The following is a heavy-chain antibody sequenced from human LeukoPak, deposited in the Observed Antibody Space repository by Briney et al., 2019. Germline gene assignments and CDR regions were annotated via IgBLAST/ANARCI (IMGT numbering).Heavy chain of an antibody. J-gene: IGHJ5*02. CDR1: GYTFTNYY. CDR2: INPNGGNT. V-gene: IGHV1-2*02. Sequence: ASVKVSCMASGYTFTNYYLHWVRQAPGQGLEWMGWINPNGGNTNYAQKFQGRVTMTRDTSISTAYMELSSLRSDDTAVYYCARLAAPPSWGQGTLVTVSS. D-gene: IGHD6-13*01. CDR3: ARLAAPPS.